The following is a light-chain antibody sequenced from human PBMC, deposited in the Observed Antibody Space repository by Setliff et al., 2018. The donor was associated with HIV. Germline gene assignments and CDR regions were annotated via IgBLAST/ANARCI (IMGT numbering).Light chain of an antibody. CDR1: ISNIGGYNF. Sequence: SVLTQPASVSGSPGQPITISCTGSISNIGGYNFVSWYRQYPGEVPKLMIFEVNNRPSGVSNRFSGSKSGNTASLTISGLQPEDEADYYCSSYTNYNLAIFGPGTKVTVL. J-gene: IGLJ1*01. CDR3: SSYTNYNLAI. V-gene: IGLV2-14*01. CDR2: EVN.